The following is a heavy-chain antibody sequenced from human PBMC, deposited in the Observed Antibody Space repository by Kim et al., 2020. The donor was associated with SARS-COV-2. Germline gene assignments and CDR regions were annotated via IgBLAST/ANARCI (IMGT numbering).Heavy chain of an antibody. CDR3: ARVVRSGGSYYYGMDV. CDR2: ISSSSSTI. J-gene: IGHJ6*02. CDR1: GFTFSSYS. V-gene: IGHV3-48*02. Sequence: GGSLRLSCAASGFTFSSYSMNWVRQAPGKGLEWVSYISSSSSTIYYADSVKGRFTISRDNAKNSLYLQMNSLRDEDTAVYYCARVVRSGGSYYYGMDVWGQGTTVTVSS. D-gene: IGHD2-15*01.